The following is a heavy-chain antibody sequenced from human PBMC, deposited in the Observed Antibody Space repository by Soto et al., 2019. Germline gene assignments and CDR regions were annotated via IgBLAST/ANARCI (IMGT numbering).Heavy chain of an antibody. Sequence: ASVKVSCKASGFTFTNHWTQWVRQAPGQGLEWMGVINPSGDKTSYARRFQGRLTLTTDTSTSTVYMELSSLRSDDTAIYYCARDGSVCYLAWWFDPWGEGTLVTVVS. CDR1: GFTFTNHW. CDR2: INPSGDKT. D-gene: IGHD2-8*01. J-gene: IGHJ5*02. CDR3: ARDGSVCYLAWWFDP. V-gene: IGHV1-46*01.